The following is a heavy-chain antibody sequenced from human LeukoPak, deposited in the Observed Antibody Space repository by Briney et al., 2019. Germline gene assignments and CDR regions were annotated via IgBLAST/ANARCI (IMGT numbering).Heavy chain of an antibody. CDR1: GFSLSSYW. V-gene: IGHV3-7*01. J-gene: IGHJ3*02. CDR2: IDRDGNKK. D-gene: IGHD2-8*02. CDR3: ARDRTSCTGNICYDAFDI. Sequence: QPGGSLRLSCAASGFSLSSYWMTWVRQAPGKGLEWVANIDRDGNKKNLVDSVEGRFTISRDNGKNLLHLQMNSLRAEDTALYYCARDRTSCTGNICYDAFDIWGQGTMVIVSS.